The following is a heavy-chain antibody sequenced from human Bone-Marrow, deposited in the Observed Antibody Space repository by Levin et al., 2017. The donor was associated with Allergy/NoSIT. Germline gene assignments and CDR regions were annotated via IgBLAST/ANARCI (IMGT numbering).Heavy chain of an antibody. CDR3: AKGYKVWIGYFDY. CDR1: GFTFDDYA. V-gene: IGHV3-9*01. D-gene: IGHD3-3*01. J-gene: IGHJ4*02. CDR2: ISWNSGSI. Sequence: GGSLRLSCAASGFTFDDYAMHWVRQAPGKGLEWVSGISWNSGSIGYADSVKGRFTISRDNAKNSLYLQMNSLRAEDTALYYCAKGYKVWIGYFDYWGQGTLVTVSS.